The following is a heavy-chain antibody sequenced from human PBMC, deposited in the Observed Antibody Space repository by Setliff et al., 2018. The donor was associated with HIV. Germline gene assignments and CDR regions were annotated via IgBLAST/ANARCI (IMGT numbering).Heavy chain of an antibody. CDR3: AREYFGSGSYVRSSDI. Sequence: ASVKVSCKASGYTFTSYGISWVRQAPGQGLEWMGWISVYNGNTNHAQKLQGRVTMTTDTSTSTAYMELRSLRSDDTAVYYCAREYFGSGSYVRSSDIWGQGTLVTVSS. CDR2: ISVYNGNT. CDR1: GYTFTSYG. J-gene: IGHJ3*02. V-gene: IGHV1-18*01. D-gene: IGHD3-10*01.